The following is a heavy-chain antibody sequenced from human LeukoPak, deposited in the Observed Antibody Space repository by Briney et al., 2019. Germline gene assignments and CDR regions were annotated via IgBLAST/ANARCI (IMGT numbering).Heavy chain of an antibody. D-gene: IGHD2-21*02. CDR1: GFTFNRCW. V-gene: IGHV3-7*01. J-gene: IGHJ1*01. Sequence: PGGSLRLSCVVSGFTFNRCWMNWLRQAPGKGLEWVAHINPDGRDTYYVDSAKGRFTISRDNAQNSMYLQMNSLRVEDTAVYYCTSWGDTTAEYFQRWGQGTLVTVSS. CDR2: INPDGRDT. CDR3: TSWGDTTAEYFQR.